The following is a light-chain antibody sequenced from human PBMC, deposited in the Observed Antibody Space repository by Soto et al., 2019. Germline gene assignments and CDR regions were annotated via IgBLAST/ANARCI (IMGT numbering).Light chain of an antibody. Sequence: EIVLTQSPGTLSLSPGETASLSCGASRSIISDFLAWYQQKGGQPPRLLIYDASKRATGIPARLSGSGSGTAFTLTISRVEPEDSAVYYCQQTYHSPRTFGQGTRLEIK. V-gene: IGKV3-20*01. CDR1: RSIISDF. CDR3: QQTYHSPRT. J-gene: IGKJ2*01. CDR2: DAS.